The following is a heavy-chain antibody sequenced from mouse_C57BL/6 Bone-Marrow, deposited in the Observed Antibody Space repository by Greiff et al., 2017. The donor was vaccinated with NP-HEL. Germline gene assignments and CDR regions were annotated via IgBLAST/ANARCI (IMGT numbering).Heavy chain of an antibody. Sequence: EVQLQQSGPELVKPGASVKISCKASGYTFTDYYMNWVKQSHGKSLEWIGDINPNNGGTSYNQKFKGKATLTVDKSSSTAYMELRSLTSEDSAVYYCASPTYGSSLTLDYWGQGTTLTVSS. D-gene: IGHD1-1*01. V-gene: IGHV1-26*01. CDR3: ASPTYGSSLTLDY. CDR1: GYTFTDYY. CDR2: INPNNGGT. J-gene: IGHJ2*01.